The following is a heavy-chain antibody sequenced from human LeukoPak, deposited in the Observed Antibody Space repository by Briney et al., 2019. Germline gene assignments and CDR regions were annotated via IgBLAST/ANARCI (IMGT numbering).Heavy chain of an antibody. V-gene: IGHV4-34*01. CDR1: GGSFSGYY. CDR2: INHSGST. Sequence: SETLSLTCAVYGGSFSGYYWSWLRQPPGKGLEWIGEINHSGSTNYNPSLKSRVTISVDTSKNQFSLKLSSVTAADTAVYYCARATYYYDSSGYYEVFDYWGQGTLVTVSS. CDR3: ARATYYYDSSGYYEVFDY. J-gene: IGHJ4*02. D-gene: IGHD3-22*01.